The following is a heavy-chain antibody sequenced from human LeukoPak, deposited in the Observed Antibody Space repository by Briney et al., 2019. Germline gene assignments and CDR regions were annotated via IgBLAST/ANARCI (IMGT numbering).Heavy chain of an antibody. Sequence: PGGSLRLSCGASGFTFSSYAMSWVRQAPGKGLEWVSAISGSGGSTYYADSVKGRFTISRDNSKNTLYLQMNSLRAEDTAVYYCAKGSDIVVVPAAISRANYYYYGMDVWGQGTTVTVSS. CDR1: GFTFSSYA. V-gene: IGHV3-23*01. CDR2: ISGSGGST. CDR3: AKGSDIVVVPAAISRANYYYYGMDV. J-gene: IGHJ6*02. D-gene: IGHD2-2*01.